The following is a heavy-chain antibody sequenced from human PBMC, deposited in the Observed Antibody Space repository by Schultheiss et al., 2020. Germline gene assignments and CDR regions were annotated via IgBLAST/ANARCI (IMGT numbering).Heavy chain of an antibody. J-gene: IGHJ6*02. Sequence: GGSLRLSCAASGFTFSSYAMSWVRQAPGKGLEWVSAISGSGGSTYYADSVKGRFTMSRDNAKNSLYLQMNTLRAEDTAVYYCARDSDLYGMDVWGQGTTVTVSS. CDR1: GFTFSSYA. V-gene: IGHV3-23*01. CDR2: ISGSGGST. CDR3: ARDSDLYGMDV.